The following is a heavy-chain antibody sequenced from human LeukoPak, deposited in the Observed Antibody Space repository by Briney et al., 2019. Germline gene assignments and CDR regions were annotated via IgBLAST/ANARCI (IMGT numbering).Heavy chain of an antibody. V-gene: IGHV1-69*01. CDR1: GGTFSSYA. CDR2: IIPIFGSA. CDR3: ARSVNWNDGFWFDP. D-gene: IGHD1-20*01. Sequence: SVKVSCKASGGTFSSYAISWVRQAPGQGLEWMGGIIPIFGSANSAQKFQGRVTITADESTSTAYMELTSLRSEDTAVYYCARSVNWNDGFWFDPWGQGTLVSVSS. J-gene: IGHJ5*02.